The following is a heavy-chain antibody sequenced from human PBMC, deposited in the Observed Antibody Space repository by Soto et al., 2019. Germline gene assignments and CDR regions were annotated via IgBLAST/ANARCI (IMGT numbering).Heavy chain of an antibody. CDR3: AKDRSRGDGYDGPDY. J-gene: IGHJ4*02. V-gene: IGHV3-23*01. CDR2: TYAAGGSK. D-gene: IGHD5-12*01. Sequence: SLRVSCAASMDVLSNYEVFGFRQGPGRGLEWVSTTYAAGGSKYYAGSVKGRFTVSRDNSRDTLFLQMDSLRVEDTAIYFCAKDRSRGDGYDGPDYWGQGTLVTVSS. CDR1: MDVLSNYE.